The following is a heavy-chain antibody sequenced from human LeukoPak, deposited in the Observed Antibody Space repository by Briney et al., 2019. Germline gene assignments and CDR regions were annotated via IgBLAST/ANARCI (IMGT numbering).Heavy chain of an antibody. V-gene: IGHV4-34*01. D-gene: IGHD3-10*01. Sequence: SETPSLTCAVYGGSFSGYYWSWIRQPPGKGLEWIGEINHSGSTNYNPSLKSRVTISVDTSKNQFSLKLSSVTAADTAVYYCARGSVTMVRGVIIYWGQGTLVTVSS. CDR1: GGSFSGYY. CDR2: INHSGST. CDR3: ARGSVTMVRGVIIY. J-gene: IGHJ4*02.